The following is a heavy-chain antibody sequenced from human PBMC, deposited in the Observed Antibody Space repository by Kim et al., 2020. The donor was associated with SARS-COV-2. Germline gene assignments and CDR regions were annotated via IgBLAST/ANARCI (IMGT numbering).Heavy chain of an antibody. J-gene: IGHJ5*01. CDR1: GFTFSSFW. Sequence: GGSLRLSCAASGFTFSSFWMDWVRQAPGQGLVWVARINTDGSSTSYADSVKGRFTISRDNAMNTVYLQMNSLSAEDTAVYYCARAVAGTNCFDSWGQGTLVTVSS. D-gene: IGHD6-19*01. CDR3: ARAVAGTNCFDS. V-gene: IGHV3-74*01. CDR2: INTDGSST.